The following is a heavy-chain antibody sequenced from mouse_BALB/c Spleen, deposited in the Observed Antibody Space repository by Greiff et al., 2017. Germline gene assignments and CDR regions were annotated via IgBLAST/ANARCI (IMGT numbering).Heavy chain of an antibody. V-gene: IGHV1-37*01. CDR3: GRSRYDGYYGFAY. CDR2: INPYNGDT. CDR1: GYSFTGYF. J-gene: IGHJ3*01. D-gene: IGHD2-3*01. Sequence: VQLKESGPELVKPGASVKISCKASGYSFTGYFMNWVKQSHGKSLEWIGRINPYNGDTFYNQKFKGKATLTVDKSSSTAHMELLSLTSEDSAVYYCGRSRYDGYYGFAYWGQGTLVTVSA.